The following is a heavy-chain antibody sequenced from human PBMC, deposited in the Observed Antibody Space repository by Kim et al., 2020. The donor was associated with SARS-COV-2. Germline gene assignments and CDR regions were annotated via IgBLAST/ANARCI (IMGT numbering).Heavy chain of an antibody. CDR2: ISGSGGST. J-gene: IGHJ4*02. CDR1: GFTFSSYA. CDR3: AKDLRTGISAAGTPSFDY. D-gene: IGHD6-13*01. V-gene: IGHV3-23*01. Sequence: GGSLRLSCAASGFTFSSYAMSWVRQAPGKGLEWVSAISGSGGSTYYADSVKGRFTISRDNSKNTLYLQMNSLRAEDPAVDYCAKDLRTGISAAGTPSFDYWGQGPLVTV.